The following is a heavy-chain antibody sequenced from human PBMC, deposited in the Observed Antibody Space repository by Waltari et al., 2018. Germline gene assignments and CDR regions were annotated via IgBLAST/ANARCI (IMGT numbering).Heavy chain of an antibody. D-gene: IGHD1-1*01. CDR1: GFTFSSSW. CDR3: ARGGNWEQSRGFDY. CDR2: LNSDGTST. V-gene: IGHV3-74*01. Sequence: EVQLVESGGGLVQPGGSLRLSCVASGFTFSSSWMHWVRQVPGKGLVWVSRLNSDGTSTNYADSVKGRFTISRDNAKNTLYLQMNSLRVEDTAVYYCARGGNWEQSRGFDYWDQGTLVTVSS. J-gene: IGHJ4*02.